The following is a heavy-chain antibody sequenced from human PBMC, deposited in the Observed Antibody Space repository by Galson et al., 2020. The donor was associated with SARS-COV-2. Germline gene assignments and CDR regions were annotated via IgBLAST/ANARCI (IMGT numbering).Heavy chain of an antibody. J-gene: IGHJ4*02. D-gene: IGHD2-21*01. V-gene: IGHV1-2*02. Sequence: ASVKVSCRASGYTFTGYYIHWVRQAPGQGIEWMGWNNPNSGGTNYAQRFQGRVTMTGDTSISTAYMELKSLRSDDSAVYYCARDRISAPDDFDYWGQGTLVTVSS. CDR3: ARDRISAPDDFDY. CDR1: GYTFTGYY. CDR2: NNPNSGGT.